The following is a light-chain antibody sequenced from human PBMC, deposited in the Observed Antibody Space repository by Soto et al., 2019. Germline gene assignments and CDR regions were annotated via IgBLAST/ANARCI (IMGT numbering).Light chain of an antibody. CDR3: QQRGNWPRT. CDR1: QSISSS. Sequence: EIVLTQSPATLSLSPGERATLSCRASQSISSSLAWYQQKPGQAPRLLIYDASSRATGIPARFSGSGSGTDFTLTISSLEPEDFAVYYCQQRGNWPRTFGQGTKVEIK. V-gene: IGKV3-11*01. J-gene: IGKJ1*01. CDR2: DAS.